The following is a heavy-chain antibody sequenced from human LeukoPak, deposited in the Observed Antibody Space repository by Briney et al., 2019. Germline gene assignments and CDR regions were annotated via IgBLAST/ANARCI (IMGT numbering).Heavy chain of an antibody. J-gene: IGHJ6*03. Sequence: ASVKVSCKASGYTFTSYDINWVRQATGQGLEWMGWMNPNSGNTGYAQKFQGRVIMTRNTSMSTAYMELSSLRSEDTAVYYCARVFWGGCSSTSCYYMDVWGKGTTVTVSS. CDR1: GYTFTSYD. CDR3: ARVFWGGCSSTSCYYMDV. CDR2: MNPNSGNT. V-gene: IGHV1-8*01. D-gene: IGHD2-2*01.